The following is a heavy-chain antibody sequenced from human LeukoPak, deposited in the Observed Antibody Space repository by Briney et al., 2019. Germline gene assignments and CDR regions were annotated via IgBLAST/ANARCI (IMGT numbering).Heavy chain of an antibody. CDR3: ARDTSTVTTDYYGMDV. CDR1: GYTFTTYG. CDR2: IIPILGIA. V-gene: IGHV1-69*04. J-gene: IGHJ6*02. D-gene: IGHD4-17*01. Sequence: SVKVSCKASGYTFTTYGISWVRQAPGQGLEWMGRIIPILGIANYAQKFHGRVTITADKSTSTAYMELSSLRSEDTAVYYCARDTSTVTTDYYGMDVWGQGTTVTVSS.